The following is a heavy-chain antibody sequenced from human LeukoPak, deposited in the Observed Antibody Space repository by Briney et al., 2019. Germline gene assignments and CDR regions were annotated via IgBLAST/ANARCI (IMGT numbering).Heavy chain of an antibody. CDR3: AKVPWSKPAPGTVFDY. CDR1: GFVFRNYA. Sequence: GGSLRLSCVASGFVFRNYAMSWVRQAPGKGLEWVSSISGSGSFTYNADSVRGRLTISRDNSGNTLYLQMNSVRAEDTAVYFCAKVPWSKPAPGTVFDYWGQGILVTVSS. CDR2: ISGSGSFT. J-gene: IGHJ4*02. D-gene: IGHD1-1*01. V-gene: IGHV3-23*01.